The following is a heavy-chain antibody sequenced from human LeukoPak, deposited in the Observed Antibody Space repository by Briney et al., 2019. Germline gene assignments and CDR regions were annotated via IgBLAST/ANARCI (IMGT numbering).Heavy chain of an antibody. CDR3: AKVAGDRMGY. CDR1: GYTFATYG. V-gene: IGHV1-18*01. Sequence: ASVKVSCKASGYTFATYGFCWVRQAPGHGLEWMGWISSNTGKTDYAQKFQGRVTLTTDTSTSTAYMELRSLRPDDTALYYCAKVAGDRMGYWGQGTLLTVSS. D-gene: IGHD2-8*01. J-gene: IGHJ4*02. CDR2: ISSNTGKT.